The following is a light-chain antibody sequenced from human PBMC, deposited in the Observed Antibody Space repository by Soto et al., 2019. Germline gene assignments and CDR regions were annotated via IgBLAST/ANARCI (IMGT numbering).Light chain of an antibody. Sequence: DMEMTQSPSSLSASVGDRVTITCRASQSISNYLNWYQHKPGKVPKLLIYAASSLQSGVPTRVSGSGSGTDFTLTINSLQPEDFATYDCQQSYGTPLTFGGGTKIEIK. CDR2: AAS. CDR1: QSISNY. V-gene: IGKV1-39*01. CDR3: QQSYGTPLT. J-gene: IGKJ4*01.